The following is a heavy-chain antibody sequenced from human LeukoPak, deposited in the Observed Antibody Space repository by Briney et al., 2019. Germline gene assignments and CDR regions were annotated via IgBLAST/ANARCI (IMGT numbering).Heavy chain of an antibody. D-gene: IGHD2-15*01. CDR2: MNPKSGNT. Sequence: GASVKVSCKASGYTFTGYDINWVRQATGQGLEWMGWMNPKSGNTGYAQKFQGRVTMTRNTSISTVYMELSSLRSEDTAVYYCARGPPPHCSGGSCYSWGFVGYWGQGTQVAVSS. V-gene: IGHV1-8*01. CDR3: ARGPPPHCSGGSCYSWGFVGY. J-gene: IGHJ4*02. CDR1: GYTFTGYD.